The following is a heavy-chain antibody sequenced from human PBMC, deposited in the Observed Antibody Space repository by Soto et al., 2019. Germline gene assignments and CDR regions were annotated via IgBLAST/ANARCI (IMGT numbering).Heavy chain of an antibody. D-gene: IGHD5-18*01. V-gene: IGHV1-69*18. Sequence: QVQLVQSGAEVKTPGSSVKVSCKGSGGTFSSHAVSWVRQAPGQGLEWMGSFIPMVGTTNYAQKFQGRVTITADESRATAYMELNSLPSEDTAVYYCTRGLQWGGYFYGLFYYFEDWGQGTLVTVSA. CDR3: TRGLQWGGYFYGLFYYFED. J-gene: IGHJ4*02. CDR2: FIPMVGTT. CDR1: GGTFSSHA.